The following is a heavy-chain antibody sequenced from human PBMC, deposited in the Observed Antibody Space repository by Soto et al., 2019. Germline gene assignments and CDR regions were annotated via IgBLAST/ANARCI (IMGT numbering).Heavy chain of an antibody. CDR2: ISAYNGNT. J-gene: IGHJ3*02. V-gene: IGHV1-18*01. Sequence: GASVKVSCKASGYTFTSDVISWVRQAPGQGLEWMGWISAYNGNTNYAQKLQGRVTMTTDTSTSTAYMELRSLRSDDTAVYYCARDQWLRDAFDIWGQGTMVTVSS. CDR3: ARDQWLRDAFDI. CDR1: GYTFTSDV. D-gene: IGHD6-19*01.